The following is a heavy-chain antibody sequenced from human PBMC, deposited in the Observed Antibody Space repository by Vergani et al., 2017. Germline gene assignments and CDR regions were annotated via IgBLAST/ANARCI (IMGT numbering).Heavy chain of an antibody. V-gene: IGHV1-69*13. D-gene: IGHD3-3*01. CDR1: GYTFTSYG. Sequence: QVQLVQSGAEVKKPGASVKVSCKASGYTFTSYGISWVRQAPGQGLEWMGGIIPIFGTANYAQKFQGRVTITADESTSTAYMELSSLRSEDTAVYYCARDVGITIFGVHQMVGYFDYWGQGTLVTVSS. J-gene: IGHJ4*02. CDR2: IIPIFGTA. CDR3: ARDVGITIFGVHQMVGYFDY.